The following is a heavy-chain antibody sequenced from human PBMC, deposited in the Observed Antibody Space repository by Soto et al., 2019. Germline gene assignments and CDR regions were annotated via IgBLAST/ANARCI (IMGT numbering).Heavy chain of an antibody. Sequence: GGSLRLSCAASGFTLSSYAMHWVRQAPGKGLEWVAFISYDGSNKYYADSVKGRFTISRDNSKNTLYLQMNSLRAEDTAVYDCARDKGYSSWGGDAFDIWGQGTMVTVSS. CDR3: ARDKGYSSWGGDAFDI. J-gene: IGHJ3*02. D-gene: IGHD6-13*01. CDR2: ISYDGSNK. V-gene: IGHV3-30-3*01. CDR1: GFTLSSYA.